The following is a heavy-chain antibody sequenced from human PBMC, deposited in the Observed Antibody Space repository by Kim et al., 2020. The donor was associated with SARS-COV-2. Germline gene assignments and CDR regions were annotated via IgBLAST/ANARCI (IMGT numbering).Heavy chain of an antibody. CDR2: ISYDGSNK. V-gene: IGHV3-30*04. CDR1: GFTFSSYA. Sequence: GGSLRLSCAASGFTFSSYAMHWVRQAPGKGLEWVAVISYDGSNKYYADSVKGRFTISRDNSKNTLYLQMNSLRAEDTAVYYCARDQEDYYGSGSYYGYWGQGTLVTVSS. CDR3: ARDQEDYYGSGSYYGY. D-gene: IGHD3-10*01. J-gene: IGHJ4*02.